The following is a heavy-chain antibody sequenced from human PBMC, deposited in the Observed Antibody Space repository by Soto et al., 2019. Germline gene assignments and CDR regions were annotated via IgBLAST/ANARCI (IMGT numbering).Heavy chain of an antibody. CDR1: GFTFSSYA. CDR3: ARDKSGTTLYYYGMDV. D-gene: IGHD1-7*01. J-gene: IGHJ6*02. V-gene: IGHV3-30-3*01. CDR2: ISYDGSNK. Sequence: QVQLVESGGGVVQPGRSLRLSCAASGFTFSSYAMHWVRQAPGKGLEWVAVISYDGSNKYYADSVKGRFTISRDNSKNTLYLQMNSLRAEDTAVYYCARDKSGTTLYYYGMDVWGQGTTVTVSS.